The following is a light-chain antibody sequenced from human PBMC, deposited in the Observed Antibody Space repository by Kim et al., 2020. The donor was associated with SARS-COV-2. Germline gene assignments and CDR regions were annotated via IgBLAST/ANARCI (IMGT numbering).Light chain of an antibody. Sequence: QSVLTQPPSVSGAPGQRVTISCTGSSSNIGTGYDVQWYQHLPGKAPKLLIFANTNRPSGVPDRFSASKSGTSASLAITGLQGEDEAHYYCQSYDSSLSDVVFGGGTQLTVL. V-gene: IGLV1-40*01. CDR2: ANT. J-gene: IGLJ2*01. CDR1: SSNIGTGYD. CDR3: QSYDSSLSDVV.